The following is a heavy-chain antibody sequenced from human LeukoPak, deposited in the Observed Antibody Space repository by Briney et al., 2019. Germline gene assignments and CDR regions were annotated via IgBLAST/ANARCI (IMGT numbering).Heavy chain of an antibody. V-gene: IGHV1-2*02. CDR2: INPNSGGT. Sequence: GASVKVSCRASGYTFTGYYMHWVRQAPGQGLEWMGWINPNSGGTNYAQKFQGRVTMTRDTSISTAYMELSRLRSDDTAVYYCAREPVVVPAAPKGRYWFDPWGQGTLVTVSS. CDR1: GYTFTGYY. CDR3: AREPVVVPAAPKGRYWFDP. J-gene: IGHJ5*02. D-gene: IGHD2-2*01.